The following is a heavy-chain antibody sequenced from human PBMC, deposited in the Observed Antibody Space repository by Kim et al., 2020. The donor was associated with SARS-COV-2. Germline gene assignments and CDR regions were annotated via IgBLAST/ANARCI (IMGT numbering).Heavy chain of an antibody. CDR2: THI. J-gene: IGHJ2*01. Sequence: THIYYADSVKGRFTISRDNAKNSLSLQMNSLRAEDAAVYYCVRGGKYFDLWGRGTLVTVSS. D-gene: IGHD3-10*01. V-gene: IGHV3-21*01. CDR3: VRGGKYFDL.